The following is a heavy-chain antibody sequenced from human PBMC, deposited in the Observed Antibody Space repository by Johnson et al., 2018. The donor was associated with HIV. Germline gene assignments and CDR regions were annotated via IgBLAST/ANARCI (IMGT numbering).Heavy chain of an antibody. CDR3: ARESTATRGDAFDI. Sequence: QVQLVESGGGVVQPGRSLRLSCAASGFTFSSYAMHWVRQAPGKGLEWVAVISYDGSNKYYADSVKGRFTISRDNSKNTLYLQMGSLRAEDMAVYYCARESTATRGDAFDIWGQGTMVTVSS. V-gene: IGHV3-30*14. J-gene: IGHJ3*02. CDR1: GFTFSSYA. CDR2: ISYDGSNK. D-gene: IGHD4-17*01.